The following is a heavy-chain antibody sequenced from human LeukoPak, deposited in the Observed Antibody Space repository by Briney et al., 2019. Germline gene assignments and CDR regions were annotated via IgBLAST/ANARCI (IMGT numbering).Heavy chain of an antibody. CDR2: IYYSGST. Sequence: SETLSLTCTVSGGSISSSSYYWGWIRQPPGKGLEWIGSIYYSGSTYYNPSLKSRVTISVDTSKNQFSLKLSSVTAADTAVYYCARRKREWELRPYYYYGMDVWGQGTTVTVSS. V-gene: IGHV4-39*01. CDR1: GGSISSSSYY. CDR3: ARRKREWELRPYYYYGMDV. J-gene: IGHJ6*02. D-gene: IGHD1-26*01.